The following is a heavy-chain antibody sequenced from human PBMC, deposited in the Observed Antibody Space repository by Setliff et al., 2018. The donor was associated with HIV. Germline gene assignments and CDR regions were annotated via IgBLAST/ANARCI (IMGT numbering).Heavy chain of an antibody. V-gene: IGHV1-46*01. Sequence: ASVKVSCKASGYTFTSYYMHWVRQAPGQGLEWMGIINPSGGSTSYAQKFQGRVTMTSDTSTSTVYMALSSLPSADTAVYYCARACQPFEYAFDIWGQGTMGTVS. CDR1: GYTFTSYY. CDR3: ARACQPFEYAFDI. J-gene: IGHJ3*02. D-gene: IGHD3-9*01. CDR2: INPSGGST.